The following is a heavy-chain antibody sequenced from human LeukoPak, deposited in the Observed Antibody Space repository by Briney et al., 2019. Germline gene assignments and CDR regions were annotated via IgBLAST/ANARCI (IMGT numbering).Heavy chain of an antibody. CDR1: GFTVSSYS. CDR3: ARDTGPGTPQYYFDY. V-gene: IGHV3-48*01. Sequence: GGSLRLSCAASGFTVSSYSMNWVRQAPGKGLEWVSYISSSSSTIYYADSVKGRFTISRDNAKNSLYLQMNSLRAEDTAVYYCARDTGPGTPQYYFDYWGQGTLVTVSS. J-gene: IGHJ4*02. D-gene: IGHD1-7*01. CDR2: ISSSSSTI.